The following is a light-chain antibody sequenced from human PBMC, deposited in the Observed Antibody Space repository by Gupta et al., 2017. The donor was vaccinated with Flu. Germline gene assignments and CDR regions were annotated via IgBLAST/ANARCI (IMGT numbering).Light chain of an antibody. CDR2: DNN. J-gene: IGLJ2*01. CDR3: GTWDTSLNAVV. CDR1: SSNIGNNY. V-gene: IGLV1-51*01. Sequence: QPVLPHPPSVSAAAGQKVVFPCSGSSSNIGNNYVSWYQQLPGTAPKLLIYDNNKRPSGIPDRFSGSKSGTSATLGITGLQTGDEADYYCGTWDTSLNAVVFGGGTELTVL.